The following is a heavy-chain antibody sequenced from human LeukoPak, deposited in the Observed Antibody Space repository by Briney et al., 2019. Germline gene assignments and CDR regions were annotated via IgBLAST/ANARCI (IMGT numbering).Heavy chain of an antibody. CDR3: ATDLPTGFGSTAY. J-gene: IGHJ4*02. CDR1: GNTFTNNF. D-gene: IGHD3-10*01. V-gene: IGHV1-46*01. CDR2: INPSGSAT. Sequence: WASVKVSCKASGNTFTNNFMHWVRQAPGQGLEWMGLINPSGSATTYPQKLQGRVTMTRDTSTNTVYRELSSLRSEDTAVYYCATDLPTGFGSTAYWGQGTLVTVSS.